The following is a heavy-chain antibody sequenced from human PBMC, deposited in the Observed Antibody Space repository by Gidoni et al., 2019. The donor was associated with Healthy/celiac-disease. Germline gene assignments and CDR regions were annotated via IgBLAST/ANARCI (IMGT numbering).Heavy chain of an antibody. J-gene: IGHJ4*02. CDR3: ARGGRELGRYYFDY. CDR1: GVTFSSYS. V-gene: IGHV3-48*01. CDR2: ISSSSSTI. Sequence: EVQLVESGGGLVQPGGSLRLSFAAPGVTFSSYSMNWVRQAPGKGLEWVSYISSSSSTIYYADSVKGRFTISRDNAKNSLYLQMNSLRAEDTAVYYCARGGRELGRYYFDYWGQGTLVTVSS. D-gene: IGHD1-26*01.